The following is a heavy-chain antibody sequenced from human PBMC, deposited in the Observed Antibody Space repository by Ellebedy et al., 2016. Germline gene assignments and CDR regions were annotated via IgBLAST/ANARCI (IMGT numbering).Heavy chain of an antibody. CDR1: GYTFISNA. CDR3: ARSNQLLFPDYYYGMDV. V-gene: IGHV1-3*01. Sequence: ASVKVSCKASGYTFISNAMHWLRQAPGQRLEWMGWINPGNGNTKYSQKFQGRVTITTDTSASTAYMELSSLRSEDTAVYYCARSNQLLFPDYYYGMDVWGQGTTVTVSS. CDR2: INPGNGNT. D-gene: IGHD2-2*01. J-gene: IGHJ6*02.